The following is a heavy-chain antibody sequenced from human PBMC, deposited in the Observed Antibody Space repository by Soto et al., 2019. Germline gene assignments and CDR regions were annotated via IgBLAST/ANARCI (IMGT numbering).Heavy chain of an antibody. CDR2: ISGSGGST. V-gene: IGHV3-23*01. J-gene: IGHJ4*02. Sequence: LSLTCAASGFTFSSYAMSWVRQAPGKGLEWVSAISGSGGSTYYADSVKGRFTISRDNSKNTLYLQMNSLRAEDTAVYYCAKLKRIAAAGKQGWGQGTLVTVSS. D-gene: IGHD6-13*01. CDR3: AKLKRIAAAGKQG. CDR1: GFTFSSYA.